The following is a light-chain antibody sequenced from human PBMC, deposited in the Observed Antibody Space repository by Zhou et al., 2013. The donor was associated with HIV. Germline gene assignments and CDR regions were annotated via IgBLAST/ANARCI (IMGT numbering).Light chain of an antibody. J-gene: IGKJ2*01. CDR1: ESVDNW. CDR2: DAS. CDR3: LQYSYYLNT. Sequence: DIQMTQSPFTLSASVGDRVTITCRASESVDNWLAWYQQKPGKAPKLLIYDASSLESGVPSRFSGSGSGTEFTLTISSLQPDDFATYYCLQYSYYLNTFGQGTKLEIK. V-gene: IGKV1-5*01.